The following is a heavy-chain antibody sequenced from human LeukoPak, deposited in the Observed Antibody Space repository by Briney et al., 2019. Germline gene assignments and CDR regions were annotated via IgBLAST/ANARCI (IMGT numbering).Heavy chain of an antibody. Sequence: GASVKVSCKAFEYTFSSYSIHWVRQAPGQRLEWMGWINAGKGNTKYSQNLQGRATVTGDTSASTAYMELSSLTSEDTAVYYCARGSCSSTSCLMDVWGQGTTVTVSS. V-gene: IGHV1-3*01. CDR3: ARGSCSSTSCLMDV. CDR1: EYTFSSYS. J-gene: IGHJ6*02. CDR2: INAGKGNT. D-gene: IGHD2-2*01.